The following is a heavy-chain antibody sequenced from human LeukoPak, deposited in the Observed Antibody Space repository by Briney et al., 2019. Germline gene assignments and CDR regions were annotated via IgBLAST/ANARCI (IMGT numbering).Heavy chain of an antibody. CDR3: ATGGGRYCSSTSCYARGAFDI. V-gene: IGHV4-31*03. D-gene: IGHD2-2*01. CDR2: IYHSGST. CDR1: GGSISSGGYY. J-gene: IGHJ3*02. Sequence: SETLSLTCTVSGGSISSGGYYWSWIRQHPGTGLEWIGYIYHSGSTYYNPSLKSRVTISVDTSKNQFSLKLSSVTAADTAVYYCATGGGRYCSSTSCYARGAFDIWGQGTMVTVSS.